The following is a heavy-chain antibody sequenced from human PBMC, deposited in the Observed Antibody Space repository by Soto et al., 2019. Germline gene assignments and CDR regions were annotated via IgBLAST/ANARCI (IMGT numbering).Heavy chain of an antibody. CDR1: GYNFATYG. J-gene: IGHJ4*02. CDR3: ARDLNVVSSAAYFDY. Sequence: GPEVKKPGASVKVSCKTSGYNFATYGISWVRQAPGQGLEWIGWISAYNGNTKSTQKFQDRVTMTTDTSTSTAYMELSSLRSDDTAMYYCARDLNVVSSAAYFDYWRQGTLVTVSS. V-gene: IGHV1-18*01. CDR2: ISAYNGNT. D-gene: IGHD2-2*01.